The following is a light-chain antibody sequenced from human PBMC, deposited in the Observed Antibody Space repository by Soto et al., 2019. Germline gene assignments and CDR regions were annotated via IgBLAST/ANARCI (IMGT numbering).Light chain of an antibody. V-gene: IGLV2-14*03. CDR2: EVF. CDR3: CSYTTTSTFV. J-gene: IGLJ2*01. CDR1: SSDIGAYDY. Sequence: QSALTQPASVSGSPGQSITISYTGTSSDIGAYDYVSWYQQHPGKAPKLMIYEVFRRPSGISDRFSGSKSGNTASLTISGLQAEDEADYYCCSYTTTSTFVFGGGTKVTVL.